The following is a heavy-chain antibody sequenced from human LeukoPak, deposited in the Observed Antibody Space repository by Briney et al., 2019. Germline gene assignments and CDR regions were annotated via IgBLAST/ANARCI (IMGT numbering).Heavy chain of an antibody. V-gene: IGHV3-15*01. D-gene: IGHD3/OR15-3a*01. Sequence: GGSLRLSCAASGFDFSNFGMHWVRQAPGKGLEWVGRIKRKGDDGTIDYAAPVKGRLTISRDDSKNTLYLQMNSLKSEDTAVYYCTAGTGRSDFDYWGQGTLVTVSS. CDR2: IKRKGDDGTI. CDR1: GFDFSNFG. CDR3: TAGTGRSDFDY. J-gene: IGHJ4*02.